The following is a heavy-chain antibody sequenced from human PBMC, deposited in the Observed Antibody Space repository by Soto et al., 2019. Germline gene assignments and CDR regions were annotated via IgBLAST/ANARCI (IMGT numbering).Heavy chain of an antibody. CDR1: GFTFSDYA. CDR3: AKGIEYSSSGSYYFDY. V-gene: IGHV3-23*01. Sequence: PGGSLRLSCVASGFTFSDYALSWVRQAPGKGLEWVSGISAGGGATYYADSVKGRFSISRDNSKNTLYLQMNSLRAEETAVYYCAKGIEYSSSGSYYFDYWGQGTLVTVSS. D-gene: IGHD6-6*01. CDR2: ISAGGGAT. J-gene: IGHJ4*02.